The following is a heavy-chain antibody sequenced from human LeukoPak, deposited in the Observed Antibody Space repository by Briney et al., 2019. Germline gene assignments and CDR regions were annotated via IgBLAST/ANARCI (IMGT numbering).Heavy chain of an antibody. J-gene: IGHJ6*03. Sequence: PSETLSLTCTVSGGSISSSSYYWGWIRQPPGKGLEWIGSIYYSGSTYYNPSLKSRVTISVDTSKNQFSLKLSSVTAADTAVYYCARGRGVTTYYYYMDVWGKGTTVTVSS. CDR1: GGSISSSSYY. CDR2: IYYSGST. CDR3: ARGRGVTTYYYYMDV. V-gene: IGHV4-39*07. D-gene: IGHD4-17*01.